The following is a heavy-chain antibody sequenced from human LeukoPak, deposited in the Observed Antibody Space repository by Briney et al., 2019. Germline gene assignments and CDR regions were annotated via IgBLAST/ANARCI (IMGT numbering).Heavy chain of an antibody. D-gene: IGHD5-18*01. Sequence: GGSLRLSCAASGYTFSSYCMHWVRQAPGKGLEWVAFIRYDGSNKYYADSVKGRFTISRDTSKNTPYLQMNSLRAEDTAVYYCANPHSYGNAFDIWGQGTMVTVSS. CDR3: ANPHSYGNAFDI. V-gene: IGHV3-30*02. CDR2: IRYDGSNK. J-gene: IGHJ3*02. CDR1: GYTFSSYC.